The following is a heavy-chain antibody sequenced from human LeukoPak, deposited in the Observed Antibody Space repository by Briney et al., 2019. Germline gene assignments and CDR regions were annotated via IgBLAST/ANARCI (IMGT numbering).Heavy chain of an antibody. CDR3: ARDGIATNDY. J-gene: IGHJ4*02. Sequence: PGGSLRLSCAASGFTFRTYAMQWVRQAPEKSPEYVSGISGNGGNTYYTNSVEGRFTISRDNSKNTLYLQMGSLRAEDTAVYYCARDGIATNDYWGQGILVTVSS. CDR2: ISGNGGNT. CDR1: GFTFRTYA. D-gene: IGHD5-24*01. V-gene: IGHV3-64*01.